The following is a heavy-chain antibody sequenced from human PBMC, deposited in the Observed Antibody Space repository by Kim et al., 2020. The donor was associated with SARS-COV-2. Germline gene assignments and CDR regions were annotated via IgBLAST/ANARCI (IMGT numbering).Heavy chain of an antibody. CDR2: INHSGST. CDR1: GGSFSGYY. J-gene: IGHJ6*02. CDR3: ARGTRGYSYGRTTSHYGMDV. Sequence: SETLSLTCAVYGGSFSGYYWSWIRQPPGKGLEWIGEINHSGSTNYNPSLKSRVTISVDTSKNQFSLKLSSVTAADTAVYYCARGTRGYSYGRTTSHYGMDVWGQGTTVTVSS. D-gene: IGHD5-18*01. V-gene: IGHV4-34*01.